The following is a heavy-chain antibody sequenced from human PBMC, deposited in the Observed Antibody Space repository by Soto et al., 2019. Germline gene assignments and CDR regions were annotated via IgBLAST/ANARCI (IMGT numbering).Heavy chain of an antibody. CDR2: ISWDGGST. CDR3: ARYPNPTVAGLPFDL. CDR1: GFTFDDYT. V-gene: IGHV3-43*01. D-gene: IGHD6-19*01. Sequence: QPVGSLRLSCAASGFTFDDYTMHWVRQAPGKGLEWVSLISWDGGSTYYADSVKGRFTISRDNSKNSLYLQMNSLRVEDTAAYYCARYPNPTVAGLPFDLWGQGTLVTVSS. J-gene: IGHJ4*02.